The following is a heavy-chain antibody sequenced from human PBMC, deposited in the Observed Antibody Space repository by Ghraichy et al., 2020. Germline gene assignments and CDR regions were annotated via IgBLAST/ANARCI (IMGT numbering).Heavy chain of an antibody. V-gene: IGHV3-23*01. CDR3: ARGMGGTLTFDY. D-gene: IGHD1-26*01. CDR1: AFTFSTYA. Sequence: GGSLRLSCASSAFTFSTYAMSWVRQAPGKGLEWVSTISGSGGSTYYADSVKGRFTISRDNSKNTLYLQMNSLRAEDTAVYYCARGMGGTLTFDYWGQGTLVTVSS. J-gene: IGHJ4*02. CDR2: ISGSGGST.